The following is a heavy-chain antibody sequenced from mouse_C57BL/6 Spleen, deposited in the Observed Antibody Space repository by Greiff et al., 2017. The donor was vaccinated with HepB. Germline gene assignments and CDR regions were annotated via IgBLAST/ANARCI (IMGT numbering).Heavy chain of an antibody. Sequence: VQLQQSGPELVKPGASVKISCKASGYAFSSSWMNWVKQRPGKGLEWIGRIYPGDGDTNYNGKFKGKATLTADKSSSTAYMQLSSLTSEDSAVYFCARGITTVPYWYFDVWGTGTTVTVSS. J-gene: IGHJ1*03. V-gene: IGHV1-82*01. D-gene: IGHD1-1*01. CDR3: ARGITTVPYWYFDV. CDR2: IYPGDGDT. CDR1: GYAFSSSW.